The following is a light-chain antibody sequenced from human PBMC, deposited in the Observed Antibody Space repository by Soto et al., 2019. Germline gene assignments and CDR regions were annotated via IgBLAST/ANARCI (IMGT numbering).Light chain of an antibody. Sequence: IQLTQSPSSLSASVGDRVTITCRASQGIRSYLAWYQQKPGKAPKLLIYAASALQSGVPSRFSGSGSGTDFPLTISSLQPEDFPTYYCQQFNSYPRTFGPGTKVEI. V-gene: IGKV1-9*01. CDR2: AAS. J-gene: IGKJ4*01. CDR1: QGIRSY. CDR3: QQFNSYPRT.